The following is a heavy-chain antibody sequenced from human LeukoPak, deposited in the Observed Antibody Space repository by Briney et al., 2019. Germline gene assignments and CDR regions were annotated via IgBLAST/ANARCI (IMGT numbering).Heavy chain of an antibody. CDR1: GYTFTGYY. Sequence: RASVKVSCKASGYTFTGYYMHWVRQAPGQGLEWMGWINPNSGGTNYAQKFQGRVTMTRDTSISTAYMELSRLRSDDTAVYYCARVWKSFTIFGVVTYFDYWGQGTLVTVSS. J-gene: IGHJ4*02. V-gene: IGHV1-2*02. CDR2: INPNSGGT. D-gene: IGHD3-3*01. CDR3: ARVWKSFTIFGVVTYFDY.